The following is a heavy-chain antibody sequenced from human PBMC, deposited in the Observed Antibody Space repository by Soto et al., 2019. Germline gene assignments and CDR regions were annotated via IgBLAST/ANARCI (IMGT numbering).Heavy chain of an antibody. V-gene: IGHV4-34*01. CDR1: GGSFNSYY. CDR3: ARDLGCNYYHYYGMDV. Sequence: QVQLQQWGAGLLKPSETLSLTCGVYGGSFNSYYWSWIRQPPGKGLEWIGEINHSGSTNYNPSLKSRVTISVDTSKKQFSLRLSSVTAADTAVYYCARDLGCNYYHYYGMDVWGQGTTVTVSS. J-gene: IGHJ6*02. CDR2: INHSGST. D-gene: IGHD3-16*01.